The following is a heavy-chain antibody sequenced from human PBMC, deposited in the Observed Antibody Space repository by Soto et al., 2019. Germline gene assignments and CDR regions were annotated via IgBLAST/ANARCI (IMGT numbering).Heavy chain of an antibody. CDR1: GGTFSSYA. Sequence: SVKVSCKASGGTFSSYAISWVRQAPGQGLEWMGGIIPIFGTANYAQKFQGRVTITADESTSTAYMELSSLRSEDTAVYYCARDRLSGLRLGELSPSFDYWGQGTLVTVSS. J-gene: IGHJ4*02. V-gene: IGHV1-69*13. CDR3: ARDRLSGLRLGELSPSFDY. CDR2: IIPIFGTA. D-gene: IGHD3-16*02.